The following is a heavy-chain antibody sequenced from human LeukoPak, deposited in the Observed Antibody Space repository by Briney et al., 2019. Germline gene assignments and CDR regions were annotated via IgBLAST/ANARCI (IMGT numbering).Heavy chain of an antibody. J-gene: IGHJ6*02. Sequence: ASVKVSCKASGYTFTGYFLHWVRQAPGQGLEWMGVIDPNGGGASYPQKVQGRVTMTRDTSTSTVYMEMRSLRPEDTAVYYCARGGSSGYYGMDVWGQGTTVTVSS. CDR2: IDPNGGGA. CDR1: GYTFTGYF. CDR3: ARGGSSGYYGMDV. D-gene: IGHD7-27*01. V-gene: IGHV1-46*01.